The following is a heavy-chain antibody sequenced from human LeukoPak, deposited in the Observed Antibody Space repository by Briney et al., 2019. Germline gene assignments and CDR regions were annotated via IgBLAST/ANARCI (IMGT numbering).Heavy chain of an antibody. CDR2: IYYSGST. Sequence: SETLSLTCTVSGYSISSSYYWSWIRQPPGKGLEWIGYIYYSGSTNYNPSLRSRVTISVDTSKNQFSLKLSSVTAADTAVYYCARTLVREFDPWGQGTLVTVSS. CDR3: ARTLVREFDP. D-gene: IGHD3-10*01. V-gene: IGHV4-61*01. J-gene: IGHJ5*02. CDR1: GYSISSSYY.